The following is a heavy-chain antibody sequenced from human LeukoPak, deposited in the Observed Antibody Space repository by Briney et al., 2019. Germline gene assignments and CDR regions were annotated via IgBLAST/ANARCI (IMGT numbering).Heavy chain of an antibody. Sequence: SETLSLTCTVSGGSISSSSYYWGWIRQPPGKGLEWIGSIYYSGSTYYNPALKSRVTISLDTSKNQFSLKLSSVTAADTAVYYCARVSRTGGRYDILTGYYDYWGQGTLVTVSS. CDR2: IYYSGST. CDR1: GGSISSSSYY. V-gene: IGHV4-39*07. J-gene: IGHJ4*02. D-gene: IGHD3-9*01. CDR3: ARVSRTGGRYDILTGYYDY.